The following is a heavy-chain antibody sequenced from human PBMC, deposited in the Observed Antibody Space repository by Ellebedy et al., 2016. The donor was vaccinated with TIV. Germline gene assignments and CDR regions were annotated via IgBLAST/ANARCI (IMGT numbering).Heavy chain of an antibody. Sequence: PGGSLRLSCAASGFTFSHYAIHWVRQAPGKGLEWVALIWYDGSHQYYADSVKGRFTVSRDNSKSTVYLQMNSLRDEDTAIYYCARDQGAFDNVWGSYFDYWGQGILAPVSS. CDR2: IWYDGSHQ. CDR1: GFTFSHYA. V-gene: IGHV3-33*01. J-gene: IGHJ4*02. CDR3: ARDQGAFDNVWGSYFDY. D-gene: IGHD3-16*01.